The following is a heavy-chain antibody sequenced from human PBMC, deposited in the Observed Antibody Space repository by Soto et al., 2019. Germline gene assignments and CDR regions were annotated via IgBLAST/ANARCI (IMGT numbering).Heavy chain of an antibody. CDR1: GYTFTDYY. CDR3: TRASTVAGGSSKSPPNNY. V-gene: IGHV1-2*02. CDR2: MNPGSGGT. Sequence: ASVKVTCKGSGYTFTDYYLHWVRQAPGQGLDWMGLMNPGSGGTDYAQKFQGRVTMTRNTSIKTPYRELTTLSSDDTAMYYCTRASTVAGGSSKSPPNNYWGQGTLVTVSS. J-gene: IGHJ4*02. D-gene: IGHD6-19*01.